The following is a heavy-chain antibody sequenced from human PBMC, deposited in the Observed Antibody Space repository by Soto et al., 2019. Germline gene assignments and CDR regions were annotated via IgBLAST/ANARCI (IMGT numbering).Heavy chain of an antibody. V-gene: IGHV1-69*13. CDR1: GGTFSSYA. CDR2: IIPIFGTA. CDR3: ERGRTTRGPDAFDI. J-gene: IGHJ3*02. D-gene: IGHD1-1*01. Sequence: SVKVSCKASGGTFSSYAISWVRQAPGQGLEWMGGIIPIFGTANYAQKFQGRVTITADESTSTAYMELTSLRSEDTAVYYCERGRTTRGPDAFDIWGQGTMVTVSS.